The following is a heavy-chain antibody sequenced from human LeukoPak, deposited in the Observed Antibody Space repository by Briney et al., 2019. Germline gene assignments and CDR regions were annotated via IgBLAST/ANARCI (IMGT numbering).Heavy chain of an antibody. D-gene: IGHD3-22*01. CDR2: ISAY. Sequence: ASVKVSCKASGYTFTSYGISWARQAPGQGLEWMGWISAYAQKFQGRVTMTTDTSTSTAYMELRSLRSDDTAVYYCARRFNYYVSSGYYEGFYFDYWGQGTLVTVSS. J-gene: IGHJ4*02. V-gene: IGHV1-18*01. CDR3: ARRFNYYVSSGYYEGFYFDY. CDR1: GYTFTSYG.